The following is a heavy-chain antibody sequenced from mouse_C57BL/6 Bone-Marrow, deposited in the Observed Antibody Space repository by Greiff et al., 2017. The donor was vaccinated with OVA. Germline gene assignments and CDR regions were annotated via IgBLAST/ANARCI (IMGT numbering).Heavy chain of an antibody. CDR1: GYTFTSYT. D-gene: IGHD1-1*01. Sequence: QVQLQQSGAELARPGASVKMPCKASGYTFTSYTMHWVKQRPGQGLEWIGYINPSSGYTKYNQKFKDKATLTADKSSSTAYMQLSSLTSDDSAVYYCARPYAYFDVWGTGTPVTVSS. CDR3: ARPYAYFDV. J-gene: IGHJ1*03. CDR2: INPSSGYT. V-gene: IGHV1-4*01.